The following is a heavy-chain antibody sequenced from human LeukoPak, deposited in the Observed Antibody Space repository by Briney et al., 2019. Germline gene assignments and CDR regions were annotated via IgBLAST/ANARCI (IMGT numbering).Heavy chain of an antibody. CDR2: VSGRGGST. J-gene: IGHJ4*02. CDR1: GFTFSSYA. CDR3: AKAHDILTGYFDY. Sequence: GGSLRLSCAASGFTFSSYAMSWVRQAPGKGLEWVSGVSGRGGSTYYTDSVKGRFTISSDNSNNTVYLQMNSLRADDTAVYYCAKAHDILTGYFDYWGQGTLVTVS. V-gene: IGHV3-23*01. D-gene: IGHD3-9*01.